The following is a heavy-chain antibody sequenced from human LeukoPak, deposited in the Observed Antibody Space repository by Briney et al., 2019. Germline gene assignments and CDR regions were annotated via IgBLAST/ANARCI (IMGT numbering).Heavy chain of an antibody. Sequence: SETLSLTCSVSGGSISSGSYYWSWIRQPAGKGLEWIGRIYTSGSTNYNPSLKSRVTISVDTSKNQFSLKLTSVTAADTAVYYCARIMKGDFWSGDSYYDYYYMDVWGKGTTVTVSS. CDR3: ARIMKGDFWSGDSYYDYYYMDV. J-gene: IGHJ6*03. V-gene: IGHV4-61*02. CDR2: IYTSGST. CDR1: GGSISSGSYY. D-gene: IGHD3-3*01.